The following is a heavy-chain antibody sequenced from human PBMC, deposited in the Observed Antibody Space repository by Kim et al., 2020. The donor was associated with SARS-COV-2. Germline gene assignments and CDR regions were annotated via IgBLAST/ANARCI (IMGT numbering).Heavy chain of an antibody. Sequence: SETLSLTCTVSGGSISSSSYYWGWIRQPPGKGLEWIGSIYYSGSTYYNPSLKSRVTISVDTSKNQFSLKLSSVTAADTAVYYCARRLTLRWDFDLWGRGTLVTVSS. CDR3: ARRLTLRWDFDL. CDR2: IYYSGST. CDR1: GGSISSSSYY. V-gene: IGHV4-39*01. J-gene: IGHJ2*01. D-gene: IGHD2-21*02.